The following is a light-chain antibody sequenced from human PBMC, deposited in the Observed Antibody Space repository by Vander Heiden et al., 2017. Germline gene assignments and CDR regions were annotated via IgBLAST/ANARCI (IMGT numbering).Light chain of an antibody. V-gene: IGKV1-5*03. CDR1: QNIDDW. CDR2: KAS. CDR3: QHYISYPYT. Sequence: DIQMTQSPSTLSASVGDRVTITCRASQNIDDWVAWYQQKPGKAPKLLIHKASNLESGVPSRFSGSGSGTDFTLVLSSLQPDDVATYYCQHYISYPYTFDQGTKLEIK. J-gene: IGKJ2*01.